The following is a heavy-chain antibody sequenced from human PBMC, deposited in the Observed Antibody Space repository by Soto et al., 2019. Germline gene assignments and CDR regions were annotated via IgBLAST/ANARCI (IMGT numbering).Heavy chain of an antibody. Sequence: QMQLVQSGAEVKRPGASVKVSCKASGYTFTTYYMHWVRQAPGQGLEWLGIINPNGGSTTYAQKFQGRVTMTRDTSTSTVYLELSSLRSEDTAVDYCARAGYCSGGTCFHGNCDYWGQGTLVTVSA. CDR2: INPNGGST. D-gene: IGHD2-15*01. J-gene: IGHJ4*02. V-gene: IGHV1-46*01. CDR3: ARAGYCSGGTCFHGNCDY. CDR1: GYTFTTYY.